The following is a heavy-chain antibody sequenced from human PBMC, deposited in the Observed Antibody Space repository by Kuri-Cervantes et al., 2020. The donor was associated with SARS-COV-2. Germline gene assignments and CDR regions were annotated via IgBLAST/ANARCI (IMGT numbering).Heavy chain of an antibody. D-gene: IGHD6-19*01. CDR3: ARYPTGSSGWYSSDAFDI. J-gene: IGHJ3*02. V-gene: IGHV4-59*01. Sequence: SETLSLTCTVSGGPISSYYWSWIRQPPGKGLEWIGYIYYSGSTNYNPSLKSRVTISVDTSKNQFFLKLSSVTAADTAVYYCARYPTGSSGWYSSDAFDIWGQGTMVTVSS. CDR2: IYYSGST. CDR1: GGPISSYY.